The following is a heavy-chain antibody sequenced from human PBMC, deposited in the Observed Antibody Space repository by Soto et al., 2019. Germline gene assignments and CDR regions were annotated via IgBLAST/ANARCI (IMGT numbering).Heavy chain of an antibody. CDR3: AKTPTSITIFGVVIPYFDY. D-gene: IGHD3-3*01. CDR1: GFTFSSYA. CDR2: ISGSGGST. Sequence: GGSLRLSCAASGFTFSSYAMSWVRQAPGKGLEWVSAISGSGGSTYYADSVKGRFTISRDNSKNTLYLQMNSLRAEDTAVYYCAKTPTSITIFGVVIPYFDYWGQGTLVTVSS. J-gene: IGHJ4*02. V-gene: IGHV3-23*01.